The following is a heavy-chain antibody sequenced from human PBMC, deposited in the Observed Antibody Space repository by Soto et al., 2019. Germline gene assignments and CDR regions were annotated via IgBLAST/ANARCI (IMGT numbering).Heavy chain of an antibody. D-gene: IGHD6-19*01. CDR3: AKYSSGWYVVDAFDI. V-gene: IGHV3-30*18. CDR2: ISYDGSNK. Sequence: GKGLEWVAVISYDGSNKYYADSVKGRFTISRDNSKNTLYLQMNSLRAEDTAVYYCAKYSSGWYVVDAFDIWGQGTMVTVSS. J-gene: IGHJ3*02.